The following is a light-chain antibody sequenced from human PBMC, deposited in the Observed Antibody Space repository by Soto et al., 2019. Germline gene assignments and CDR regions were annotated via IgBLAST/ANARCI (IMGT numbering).Light chain of an antibody. CDR1: SSDVGGYNY. CDR2: DVS. CDR3: SSYTNSVPPFI. Sequence: QSVLTQPASVSGSPGQSIAISCTGTSSDVGGYNYVSWYQQYPGKAPKLMIYDVSNRPSGVSDRFSGSKSGNTASLTISGLQAEDEADYYCSSYTNSVPPFIFGGGPKVTVL. V-gene: IGLV2-14*03. J-gene: IGLJ2*01.